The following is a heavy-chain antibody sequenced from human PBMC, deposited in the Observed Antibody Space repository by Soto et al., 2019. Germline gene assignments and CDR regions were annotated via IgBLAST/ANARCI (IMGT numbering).Heavy chain of an antibody. D-gene: IGHD2-15*01. CDR3: AKVGPLRDCSGGSCYFDY. Sequence: QVQLVESGGGVVQPGRSLRLSCAASGFTFSSYGMHWVRQAPGKGLEWVAVISYDGSNKYYADSVKGRFTISRDNSKNTLYLQMNSLRAEDTAVYYCAKVGPLRDCSGGSCYFDYWGQGTLVTVSS. CDR2: ISYDGSNK. J-gene: IGHJ4*02. CDR1: GFTFSSYG. V-gene: IGHV3-30*18.